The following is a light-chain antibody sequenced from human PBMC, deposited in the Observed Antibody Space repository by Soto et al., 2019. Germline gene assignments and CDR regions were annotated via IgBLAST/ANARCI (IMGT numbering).Light chain of an antibody. CDR3: QQYYIYPPT. CDR2: AAS. Sequence: AIRMTQSPSSFSASTGDRVTITCRVSQSIGTYLAWYQQIPGRAPKLLIFAASTLQRGVPSRFSGSGSGTDFTLTISCLQSEDFATYYCQQYYIYPPTFGGGTKVEIK. CDR1: QSIGTY. V-gene: IGKV1-8*01. J-gene: IGKJ4*01.